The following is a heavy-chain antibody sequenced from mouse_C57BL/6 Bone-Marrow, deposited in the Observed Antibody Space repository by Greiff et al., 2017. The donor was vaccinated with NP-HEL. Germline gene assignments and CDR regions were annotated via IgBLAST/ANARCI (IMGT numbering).Heavy chain of an antibody. CDR3: ARQGGYYYGYYFDY. V-gene: IGHV5-15*01. J-gene: IGHJ2*01. CDR2: ISNLAYSI. CDR1: GFTFSDYG. Sequence: EVMLVESGGGLVQPGGSLKLSCAASGFTFSDYGMAWVRQAPRKGPEWVAFISNLAYSIYYADTVTGRFTISRENAKNTLYLEMSSLRSEDTAMYYCARQGGYYYGYYFDYWGQGTTLTVSS. D-gene: IGHD1-1*01.